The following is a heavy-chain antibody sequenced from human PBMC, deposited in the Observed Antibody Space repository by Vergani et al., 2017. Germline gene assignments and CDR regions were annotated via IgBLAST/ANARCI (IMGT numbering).Heavy chain of an antibody. J-gene: IGHJ4*02. V-gene: IGHV3-23*01. CDR1: GFTFRSFA. CDR2: ISGSGGST. Sequence: EVQLLESGGGLVQPGGSLRLSCAASGFTFRSFAMSWVRQAPGKGLEWVSAISGSGGSTYYVDSVKGRFTISRDNSKNTLYLQMNSLRAEDTAVYYCAKYLYSSSSNFDYWGQGTLVTVSS. CDR3: AKYLYSSSSNFDY. D-gene: IGHD6-6*01.